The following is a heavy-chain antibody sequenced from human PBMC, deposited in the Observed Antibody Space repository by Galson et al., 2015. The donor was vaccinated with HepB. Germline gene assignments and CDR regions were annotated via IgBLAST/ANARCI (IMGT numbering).Heavy chain of an antibody. J-gene: IGHJ3*02. V-gene: IGHV1-18*04. Sequence: SVKVSCKASGYTFTSYGISWVRQAPGQGLEWMGWISAYNGNTNYAQKLQGRVTMTTDTSTSTAHMELRSLRSDDTAVYYCARPSGLVRDAFDIWGQGTMVTVSS. CDR1: GYTFTSYG. CDR3: ARPSGLVRDAFDI. D-gene: IGHD3/OR15-3a*01. CDR2: ISAYNGNT.